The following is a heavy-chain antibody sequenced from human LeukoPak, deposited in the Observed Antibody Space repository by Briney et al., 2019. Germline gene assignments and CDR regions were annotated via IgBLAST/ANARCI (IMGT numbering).Heavy chain of an antibody. D-gene: IGHD4-17*01. Sequence: GGSLRLSCAASGFTFSSYWMSWVRQAPGRELEWVAVISYGGSKKYSSDSVKGRFSISRINSKNTLYMHMNSLRVEGGPLRYCAKIQHDYGDYGDYWGQGTLVTVSS. CDR2: ISYGGSKK. V-gene: IGHV3-30*18. CDR3: AKIQHDYGDYGDY. J-gene: IGHJ4*02. CDR1: GFTFSSYW.